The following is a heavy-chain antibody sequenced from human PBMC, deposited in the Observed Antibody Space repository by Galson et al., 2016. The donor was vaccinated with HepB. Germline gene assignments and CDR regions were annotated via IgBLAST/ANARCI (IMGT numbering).Heavy chain of an antibody. Sequence: SLRLSCAASGFILTSHYMTWVRQAPGKGLEWVSSIYSSGKTEYADSVRGRFTISRDHSKNTLFLQMNSLSAEDTALYYCARGSDVTYYVDYWGQGTLVSVS. J-gene: IGHJ4*02. D-gene: IGHD3-16*01. V-gene: IGHV3-53*01. CDR2: IYSSGKT. CDR1: GFILTSHY. CDR3: ARGSDVTYYVDY.